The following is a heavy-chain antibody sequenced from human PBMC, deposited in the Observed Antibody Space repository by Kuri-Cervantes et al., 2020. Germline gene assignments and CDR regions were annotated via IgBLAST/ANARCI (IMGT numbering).Heavy chain of an antibody. J-gene: IGHJ5*02. V-gene: IGHV4-30-2*01. CDR1: GGSISSGGYS. CDR3: ARAYCSSTSCWLDP. CDR2: IYHSGST. Sequence: LRLSCAVSGGSISSGGYSWSWIRQPPGKGLEWIGYIYHSGSTYCNPSLKSRVTISVDRSKNQFSLELSSVTAADTAVYYCARAYCSSTSCWLDPWGQGTLVTVSS. D-gene: IGHD2-2*01.